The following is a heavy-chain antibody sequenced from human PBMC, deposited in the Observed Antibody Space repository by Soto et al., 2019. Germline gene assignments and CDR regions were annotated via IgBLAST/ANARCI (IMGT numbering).Heavy chain of an antibody. CDR3: SGGGRPGQIDWFDP. J-gene: IGHJ5*02. CDR2: IYRYGST. V-gene: IGHV4-4*02. Sequence: QVQLQESGPRLVKPSGTLSLTCAVYGGSLSSCNWWSWVRQPPGKGLEWIGEIYRYGSTSYNPSLKSSVTIAVDKSKNQISLKMTSLTAADTAVYFCSGGGRPGQIDWFDPWGQGILVTVSS. CDR1: GGSLSSCNW. D-gene: IGHD2-21*01.